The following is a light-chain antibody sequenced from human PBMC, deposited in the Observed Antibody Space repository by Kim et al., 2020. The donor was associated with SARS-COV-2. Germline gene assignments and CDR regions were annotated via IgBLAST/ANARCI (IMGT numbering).Light chain of an antibody. CDR3: QKYDSAPKT. J-gene: IGKJ1*01. Sequence: ASVGDRVTIACRASQDISNYLAWFQQKPGKVPKLLIYAASTLQSGVPSRFSGSGSGTDFTLTISSLQPEDVATYYCQKYDSAPKTFGQGTKVDIK. CDR2: AAS. CDR1: QDISNY. V-gene: IGKV1-27*01.